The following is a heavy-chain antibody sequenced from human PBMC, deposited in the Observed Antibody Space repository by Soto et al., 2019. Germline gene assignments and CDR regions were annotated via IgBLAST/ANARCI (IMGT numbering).Heavy chain of an antibody. V-gene: IGHV1-69*12. CDR3: ARDNDRLQLGGNYYYILDV. J-gene: IGHJ6*02. CDR1: GSTFSSSA. Sequence: QVQLVQSGAEMKEPGSSVKVSCKTSGSTFSSSAIGWLRQAPGQGLEWMGGIIPLFRTPDYAQKFQGRVTIAADESTSTAYMELSSLRSEDTAVYYCARDNDRLQLGGNYYYILDVWGQGTTITVSS. D-gene: IGHD4-4*01. CDR2: IIPLFRTP.